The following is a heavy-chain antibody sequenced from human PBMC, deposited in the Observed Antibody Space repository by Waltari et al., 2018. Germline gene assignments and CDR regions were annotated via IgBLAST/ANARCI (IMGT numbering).Heavy chain of an antibody. CDR3: AKGDSSTWTRMDV. Sequence: QEQLVESGGGVVQPGGSLRLSCEASGFSFRDFPINWVRQAPGKGLEWVAVISYDGSNKHYADSVKGRFTISRDNSKNTLYLEMNSLRPEDKGMYYCAKGDSSTWTRMDVWGQGTTVTVSS. J-gene: IGHJ6*02. CDR1: GFSFRDFP. D-gene: IGHD6-13*01. CDR2: ISYDGSNK. V-gene: IGHV3-30*18.